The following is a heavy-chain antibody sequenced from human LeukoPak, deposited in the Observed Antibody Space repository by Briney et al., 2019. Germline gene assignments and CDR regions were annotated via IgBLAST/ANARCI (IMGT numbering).Heavy chain of an antibody. D-gene: IGHD3-3*01. CDR2: IRYDGSNK. CDR3: AKDSPDYDFWSGYSVDY. Sequence: GGSLRLSCAASGFTFSSYGMHWVRQAPGKGLEGVAFIRYDGSNKYYADSVKGRFTISRDNSKNTLYLQMNSLRAEDTAVYYCAKDSPDYDFWSGYSVDYWGQGTLVSVSS. CDR1: GFTFSSYG. V-gene: IGHV3-30*02. J-gene: IGHJ4*02.